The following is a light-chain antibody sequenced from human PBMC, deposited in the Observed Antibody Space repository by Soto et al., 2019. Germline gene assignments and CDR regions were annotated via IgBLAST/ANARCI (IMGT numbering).Light chain of an antibody. CDR2: DVT. V-gene: IGLV2-14*03. J-gene: IGLJ1*01. CDR3: SSYTTSSIR. Sequence: QSALTQPASVSGSPGQSITISCTGTSSDVSWYQQHPGKAPKLMIYDVTYRPSGASNRFSGSKSVNTASLTISGLQAEDEADYYCSSYTTSSIRFGTGTKVTVL. CDR1: SSD.